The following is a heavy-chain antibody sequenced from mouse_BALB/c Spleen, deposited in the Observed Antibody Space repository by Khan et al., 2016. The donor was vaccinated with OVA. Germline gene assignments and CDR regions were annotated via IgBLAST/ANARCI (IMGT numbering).Heavy chain of an antibody. CDR2: INNETGEP. CDR3: ARGGGSYAMDY. Sequence: QIQLVQSGPELKKPGETVKISCKASGYTFTDYSMHWVKQAPGKGLKWMGWINNETGEPTYADDFKGRFAFSLETSASTAYLQINNLKNEDTATYFCARGGGSYAMDYWGQGTSVTVSS. V-gene: IGHV9-2-1*01. J-gene: IGHJ4*01. CDR1: GYTFTDYS.